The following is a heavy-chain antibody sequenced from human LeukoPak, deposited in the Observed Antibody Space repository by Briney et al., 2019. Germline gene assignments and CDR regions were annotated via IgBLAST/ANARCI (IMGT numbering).Heavy chain of an antibody. Sequence: PAETLSLTCTVSGFSISSGGYYWSWIRQPPGKGREWIGYIDHSGSTYYNPSLKSRVTISVDRSKNQFSLKLSSVTAADTGVYYCARDTVDAFDIWGQGTMVTVSS. V-gene: IGHV4-30-2*01. CDR2: IDHSGST. D-gene: IGHD2-8*02. CDR1: GFSISSGGYY. J-gene: IGHJ3*02. CDR3: ARDTVDAFDI.